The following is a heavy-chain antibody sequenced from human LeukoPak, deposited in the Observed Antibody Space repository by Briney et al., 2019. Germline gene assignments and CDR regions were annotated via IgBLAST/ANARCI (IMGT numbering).Heavy chain of an antibody. D-gene: IGHD2-15*01. CDR3: ARGRVRYCSGGSCPKVCYFDY. CDR2: ISYDGSNK. V-gene: IGHV3-30*04. CDR1: GFTFSSYA. J-gene: IGHJ4*02. Sequence: GRSLRLSCAASGFTFSSYAMHWVRQAPGKGLEWVAVISYDGSNKYYADSVKGRFTISRDNSKNTLYLQMNSLRAEDTAVYYCARGRVRYCSGGSCPKVCYFDYWGQGTLVTVSS.